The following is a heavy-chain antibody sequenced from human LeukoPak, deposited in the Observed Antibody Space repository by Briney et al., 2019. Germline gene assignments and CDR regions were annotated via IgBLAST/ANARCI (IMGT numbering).Heavy chain of an antibody. CDR2: ISSSSSTI. J-gene: IGHJ4*02. Sequence: QTGGSLRLSCAASGFTFSSYSMNWVRQAPGKGLEWVSYISSSSSTIYYADSVKGRFTISRDNAKNSLYLQMNSLRAEDTAVYYCASLWHGRGDYWGQGTLVTVSS. V-gene: IGHV3-48*04. CDR1: GFTFSSYS. CDR3: ASLWHGRGDY. D-gene: IGHD2-21*01.